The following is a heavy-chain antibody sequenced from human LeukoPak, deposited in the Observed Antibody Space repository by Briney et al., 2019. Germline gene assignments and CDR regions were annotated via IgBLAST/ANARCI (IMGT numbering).Heavy chain of an antibody. Sequence: PSETLFLTCTVSGGSISSSSYYWGWIRQPPGQGLEWIGSIYYSGSTYYNPSLKSRVTISVDTSKNQFSLKLSSVTAADTAVYYCAITMIVVVTLDGDAFDIWGQGTMVTVSS. CDR2: IYYSGST. CDR3: AITMIVVVTLDGDAFDI. CDR1: GGSISSSSYY. V-gene: IGHV4-39*01. J-gene: IGHJ3*02. D-gene: IGHD3-22*01.